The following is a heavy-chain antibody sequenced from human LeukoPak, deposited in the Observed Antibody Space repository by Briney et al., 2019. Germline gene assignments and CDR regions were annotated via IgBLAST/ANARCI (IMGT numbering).Heavy chain of an antibody. CDR1: GYSFTSYW. V-gene: IGHV5-51*01. D-gene: IGHD3-10*01. CDR3: ARSPADYYGSGRVYFDY. J-gene: IGHJ4*02. CDR2: IYPGDSDT. Sequence: GESLKISCKGSGYSFTSYWIGWVRQMPGKGLEWMGIIYPGDSDTRYSPSFQGQVTISADKSISTAYLQWSSLKASDTAMYYCARSPADYYGSGRVYFDYWGQGTLVTVSS.